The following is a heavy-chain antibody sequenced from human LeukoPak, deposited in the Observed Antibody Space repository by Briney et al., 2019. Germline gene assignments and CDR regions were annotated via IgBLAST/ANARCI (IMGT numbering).Heavy chain of an antibody. CDR1: GFTFSSYG. CDR3: AKDLMATTTNYYFDY. J-gene: IGHJ4*02. V-gene: IGHV3-30*02. Sequence: GGSLRLSCAASGFTFSSYGMHWVRQAPGKGLEWVAFIRYDGSNKYYADSVKGRFTISRDNSKNTLYLQMNSLRAEDTAVYYCAKDLMATTTNYYFDYWGQGTLVTVSS. D-gene: IGHD5-24*01. CDR2: IRYDGSNK.